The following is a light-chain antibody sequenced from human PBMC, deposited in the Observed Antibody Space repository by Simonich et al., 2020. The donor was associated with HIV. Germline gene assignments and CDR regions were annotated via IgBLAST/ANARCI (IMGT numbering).Light chain of an antibody. Sequence: QSALTQPASVSGSPGQSITISCTGTSSDVGGYNYVSWYQQHPGKAPKPMIYEGSKRPSGVANRLSGSKSGKTASLTISGLQAEDEAEYYCCSYAGSYTYVFGTGTKVTVL. CDR3: CSYAGSYTYV. CDR2: EGS. CDR1: SSDVGGYNY. J-gene: IGLJ1*01. V-gene: IGLV2-23*01.